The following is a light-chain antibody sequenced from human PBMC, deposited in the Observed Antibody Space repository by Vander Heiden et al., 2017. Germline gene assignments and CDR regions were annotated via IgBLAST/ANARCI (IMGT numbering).Light chain of an antibody. J-gene: IGLJ3*02. Sequence: QPVLTQSSSASASLGSSVKLTFTLSSGHSSYIIARHQQQPGKAPRYLMKLEGSGSYNKGSGVPDRFSGSSSGADRYLTISNLQFEDEADYYCETWDSNTWVFGGGTKLTVL. CDR3: ETWDSNTWV. CDR2: LEGSGSY. V-gene: IGLV4-60*02. CDR1: SGHSSYI.